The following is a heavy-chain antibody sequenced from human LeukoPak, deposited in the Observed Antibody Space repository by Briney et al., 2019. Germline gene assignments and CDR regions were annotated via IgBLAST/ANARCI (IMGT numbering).Heavy chain of an antibody. CDR2: IYTSGST. Sequence: PSETLSLTCTVSGGSISSGSYYWSWIRQPAGKGLEWIGRIYTSGSTNYNPSLKSRVTISVDASKNQFSLKLSSVTAADTAVYYCARSRSGSYYSDWGQGTLVTVSS. CDR3: ARSRSGSYYSD. CDR1: GGSISSGSYY. J-gene: IGHJ4*02. V-gene: IGHV4-61*02. D-gene: IGHD1-26*01.